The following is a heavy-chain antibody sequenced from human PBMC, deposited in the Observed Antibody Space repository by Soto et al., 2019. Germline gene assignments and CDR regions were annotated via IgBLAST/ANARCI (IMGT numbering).Heavy chain of an antibody. CDR1: GFTFSTYW. CDR3: ARGGYYYDSSGYLRGGFDY. CDR2: INQDGSER. Sequence: PGGSLRLSCAASGFTFSTYWMNWVRQAPGKGLKWVANINQDGSERYYVDSVKGRFITSRDNAKNSLYLQLNSLRVEDTAVSYCARGGYYYDSSGYLRGGFDYWGQGTLVTVSS. J-gene: IGHJ4*02. V-gene: IGHV3-7*01. D-gene: IGHD3-22*01.